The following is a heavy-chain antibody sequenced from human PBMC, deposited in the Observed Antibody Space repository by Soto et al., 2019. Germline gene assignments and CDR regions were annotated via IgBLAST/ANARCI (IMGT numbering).Heavy chain of an antibody. J-gene: IGHJ6*02. CDR1: GFSLSTSGVG. Sequence: QITLKESGPTLVKPTQTLTLTCTFSGFSLSTSGVGVGWIRQPPGKALEWLALIYWDDDKRYSPSLRSRLTISKDPSKNXVXLXMXNMDPVDTATYYCIQSRCGGDCLQSYASHYYYGMDVWDQGTTVTVSS. CDR2: IYWDDDK. D-gene: IGHD2-21*02. V-gene: IGHV2-5*02. CDR3: IQSRCGGDCLQSYASHYYYGMDV.